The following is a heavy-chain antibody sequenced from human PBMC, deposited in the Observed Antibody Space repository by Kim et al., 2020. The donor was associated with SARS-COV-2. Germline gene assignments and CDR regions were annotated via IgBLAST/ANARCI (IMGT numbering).Heavy chain of an antibody. CDR1: GFNFRNYF. D-gene: IGHD3-16*01. J-gene: IGHJ2*01. Sequence: GRSLRLSCAASGFNFRNYFMNWVRQAPGKGPVWISRITDSGRTQSYADSVKGRFTTSRDNTKNTLDLEMTSLRAEDTAIYYCARDGGFTNHDWYFALWGRGILVTVSS. V-gene: IGHV3-74*01. CDR2: ITDSGRTQ. CDR3: ARDGGFTNHDWYFAL.